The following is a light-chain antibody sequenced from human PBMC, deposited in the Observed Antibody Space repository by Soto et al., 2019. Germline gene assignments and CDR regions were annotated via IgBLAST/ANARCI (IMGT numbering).Light chain of an antibody. CDR1: QTISSY. Sequence: DIQMTQSPSPLPASGEDRLTLTCRASQTISSYLNWYQQKPGKAPXLLIYAASSLRSGVPSKSSGSGSGTDFTLTISSLQPEDAATYYCQQSYNTPSFGQGTRLEI. CDR2: AAS. J-gene: IGKJ5*01. V-gene: IGKV1-39*01. CDR3: QQSYNTPS.